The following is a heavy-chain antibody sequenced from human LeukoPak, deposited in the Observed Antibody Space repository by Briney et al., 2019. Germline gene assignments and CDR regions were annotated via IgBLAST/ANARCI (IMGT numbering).Heavy chain of an antibody. V-gene: IGHV3-23*01. J-gene: IGHJ6*02. CDR3: AKRRRVGPYYYGMDV. D-gene: IGHD1-26*01. CDR2: ISGSGGST. CDR1: GFTFSSYA. Sequence: PGGSLRLSCAASGFTFSSYAMSWVRQAPGKGLEWVSAISGSGGSTYYADSVKGRFTISRDNSKNTLYLQMNSLRAEDTAVYYCAKRRRVGPYYYGMDVWGQGTTVTVSS.